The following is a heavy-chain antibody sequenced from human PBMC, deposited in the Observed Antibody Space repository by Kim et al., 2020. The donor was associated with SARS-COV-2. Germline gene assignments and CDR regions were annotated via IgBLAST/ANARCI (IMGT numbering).Heavy chain of an antibody. D-gene: IGHD3-10*01. CDR3: AREDYDGSGSYYY. J-gene: IGHJ4*02. Sequence: PSLTSRVNISVDTSKNQFSLKLSSVTAADTAVYYCAREDYDGSGSYYYWGQGTLVTVSS. V-gene: IGHV4-59*01.